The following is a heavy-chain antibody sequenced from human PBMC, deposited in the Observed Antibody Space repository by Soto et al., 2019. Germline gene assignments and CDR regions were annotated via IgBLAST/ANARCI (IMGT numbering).Heavy chain of an antibody. CDR2: VYYGGTT. CDR1: GGSTTNYY. V-gene: IGHV4-59*12. Sequence: QVQLQESGPGRVKPSETLSLSCTVSGGSTTNYYWTWIRQPPGKVLEWIGNVYYGGTTKYNPFLKSRVTIPLDSSSNQLFLKLVSVTAAATAVFYCVKERGIRAVTMYGMDVWGQGTTVTVSS. CDR3: VKERGIRAVTMYGMDV. D-gene: IGHD3-10*01. J-gene: IGHJ6*02.